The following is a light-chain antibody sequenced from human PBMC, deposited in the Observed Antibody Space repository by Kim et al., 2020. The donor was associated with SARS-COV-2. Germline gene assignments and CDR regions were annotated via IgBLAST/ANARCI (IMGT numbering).Light chain of an antibody. CDR3: AAWDVSLNGHV. V-gene: IGLV1-44*01. J-gene: IGLJ1*01. CDR1: GSNIGSTS. Sequence: GQRVTISCSGSGSNIGSTSANWYQQLPGTAPRLLIFNNNQRPSGVPDRFSGSKSATSASLTISGLQSEDEADYYCAAWDVSLNGHVFGAGTQLTVL. CDR2: NNN.